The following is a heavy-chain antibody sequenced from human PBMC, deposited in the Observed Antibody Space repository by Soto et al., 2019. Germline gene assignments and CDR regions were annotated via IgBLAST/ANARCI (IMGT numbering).Heavy chain of an antibody. V-gene: IGHV4-59*11. D-gene: IGHD6-19*01. CDR2: IFYSGST. J-gene: IGHJ4*02. Sequence: LSLTCTVSGGSISGHYWIWIRQPPGEGMEWIGYIFYSGSTTYNNNPSLKSRVTISVDTSKNQFSLRLSSVTAADTAVYYCARVGSSGWSPDYWGQGTLVTVSS. CDR3: ARVGSSGWSPDY. CDR1: GGSISGHY.